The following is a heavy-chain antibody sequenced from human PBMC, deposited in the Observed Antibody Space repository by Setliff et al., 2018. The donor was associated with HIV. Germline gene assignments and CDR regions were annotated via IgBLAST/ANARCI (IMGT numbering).Heavy chain of an antibody. J-gene: IGHJ3*02. CDR2: IYPGDSDT. CDR3: SRQPHGDFWTDYVNAFDI. V-gene: IGHV5-51*01. D-gene: IGHD3-3*01. Sequence: PGESLKIPCKGSGYSCTTYWIGWVRQMPGKGLEWMGIIYPGDSDTRYSPSFQGQVTISADKSVSTAYLQWSSLKASDTAMYYCSRQPHGDFWTDYVNAFDIWGQGTMVTVSS. CDR1: GYSCTTYW.